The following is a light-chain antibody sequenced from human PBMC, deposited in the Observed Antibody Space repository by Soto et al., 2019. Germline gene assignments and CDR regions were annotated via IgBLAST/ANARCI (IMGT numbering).Light chain of an antibody. V-gene: IGKV1-5*03. CDR1: QSISSW. CDR3: QQYNFYSNT. CDR2: KAS. Sequence: DIQMTQSPSTLSASVGDRVTITCRASQSISSWLAWYQQKPGKAPKLLIYKASSLESGVPSRFSGSGSGTEFTLTISSLQPDDFATYYCQQYNFYSNTFGQGTKLEIK. J-gene: IGKJ2*01.